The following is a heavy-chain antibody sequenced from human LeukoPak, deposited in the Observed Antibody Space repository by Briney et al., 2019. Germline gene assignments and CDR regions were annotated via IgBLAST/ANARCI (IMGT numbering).Heavy chain of an antibody. CDR2: IYYTGST. D-gene: IGHD6-25*01. J-gene: IGHJ4*02. Sequence: SETLSLTCTVSGDSISSFYWSWIRQPPGKGLEWIGYIYYTGSTNYTPSLKSRVTMSVDTSKNQLSLNLSSVTAADTAVYYCAGTRGGIAAPFDCWGQGTLVTVSS. CDR1: GDSISSFY. V-gene: IGHV4-59*01. CDR3: AGTRGGIAAPFDC.